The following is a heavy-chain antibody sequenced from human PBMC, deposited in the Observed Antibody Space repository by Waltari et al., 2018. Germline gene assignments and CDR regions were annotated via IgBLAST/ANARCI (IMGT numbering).Heavy chain of an antibody. CDR2: ISGSGGST. CDR3: AKNYYDSSGYYSTRD. CDR1: GFTFSSYS. V-gene: IGHV3-23*01. J-gene: IGHJ4*02. D-gene: IGHD3-22*01. Sequence: EVQLLESGGGLVQPGGSLRLSCAASGFTFSSYSMRWVRQAPGQGLEWVSAISGSGGSTYYADSVKGRFTISRDNSKNTLYLQMNSLRAEDTAVYYCAKNYYDSSGYYSTRDWGQGTLVTVSS.